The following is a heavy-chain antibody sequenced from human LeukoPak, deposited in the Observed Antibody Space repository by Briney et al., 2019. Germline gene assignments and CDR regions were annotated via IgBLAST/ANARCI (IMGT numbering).Heavy chain of an antibody. J-gene: IGHJ4*02. D-gene: IGHD2-2*01. CDR1: GFTVSSNY. Sequence: GGSLRLSCAASGFTVSSNYMNWVRQAPGQGLEWVSVIYSGGSTYYADSVKGRFTISRDNSKNTLYLQMNSLRAEDTAVYYCARGTHCSSTSCYDQFDYWGQGTLVTVSS. V-gene: IGHV3-53*01. CDR2: IYSGGST. CDR3: ARGTHCSSTSCYDQFDY.